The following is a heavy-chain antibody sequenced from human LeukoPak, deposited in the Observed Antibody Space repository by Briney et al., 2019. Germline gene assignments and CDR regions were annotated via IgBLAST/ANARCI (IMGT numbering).Heavy chain of an antibody. J-gene: IGHJ4*02. D-gene: IGHD2-15*01. CDR3: TTVTVCTGSSCPGAFNY. V-gene: IGHV3-15*01. CDR1: GFTFSSYS. CDR2: IKSKTDGGTT. Sequence: GGSLRLSCAVSGFTFSSYSMNRVRQAPGKGLEWVGRIKSKTDGGTTDYAAPVKGRFTILRDDSKNTVYLQMNSLKTEDTAVYFCTTVTVCTGSSCPGAFNYWGQGTLVTVSS.